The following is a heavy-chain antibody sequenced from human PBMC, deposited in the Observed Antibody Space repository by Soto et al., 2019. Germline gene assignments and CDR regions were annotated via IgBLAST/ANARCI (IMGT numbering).Heavy chain of an antibody. V-gene: IGHV4-30-4*01. J-gene: IGHJ4*02. CDR3: ARGPPLYSSGWYVDY. CDR2: IYYSGST. D-gene: IGHD6-19*01. Sequence: PSETLSLTCTVSGGSISSGEYYWSWIRQPPGKGLEWIGYIYYSGSTYYNPSLKSRVTISVDTSKNQFSLKLSSVTAADTAVYYCARGPPLYSSGWYVDYWGQGTLVTVSS. CDR1: GGSISSGEYY.